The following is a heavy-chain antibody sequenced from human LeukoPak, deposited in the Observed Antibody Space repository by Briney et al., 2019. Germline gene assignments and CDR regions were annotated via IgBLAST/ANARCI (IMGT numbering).Heavy chain of an antibody. J-gene: IGHJ5*02. CDR3: AKTWELRDENWFDP. CDR2: ISGSGGST. V-gene: IGHV3-23*01. D-gene: IGHD1-26*01. Sequence: GGSLRLSCAASGFTFSSYAMSWVRQAPGKGLEWVSAISGSGGSTCYADSVKGRFTISRDNSKNTLYLQMNSLRAEDTAVYYCAKTWELRDENWFDPWGQGTLVTVSS. CDR1: GFTFSSYA.